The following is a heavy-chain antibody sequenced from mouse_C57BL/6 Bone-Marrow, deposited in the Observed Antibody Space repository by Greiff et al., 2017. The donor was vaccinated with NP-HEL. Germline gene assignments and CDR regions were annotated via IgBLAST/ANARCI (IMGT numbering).Heavy chain of an antibody. V-gene: IGHV5-17*01. J-gene: IGHJ4*01. CDR2: ISSGSSTI. Sequence: EVKVVESGGGLVKPGGSLKLSCAASGFTFSDYGMHWVRQAPEKGLEWVAYISSGSSTIYYADTVKGRFTIFRDNAKNTLFLQMTSLRSEDTAMYYCARADYWGQGTSVTVSS. CDR1: GFTFSDYG. CDR3: ARADY.